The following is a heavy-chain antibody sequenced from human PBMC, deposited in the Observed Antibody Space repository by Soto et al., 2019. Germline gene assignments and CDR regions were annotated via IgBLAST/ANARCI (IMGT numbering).Heavy chain of an antibody. D-gene: IGHD3-3*01. J-gene: IGHJ4*02. CDR1: GYTFTSYG. Sequence: AAPVKVSRKASGYTFTSYGISWLRQAPGQGLEWMGWISAYNGNTNDAQKLQGRVTMTTDTSTSTAYMELRSLRSDDTAVYYCARSAYRSGYFGYWGQGTLVTVSS. CDR2: ISAYNGNT. CDR3: ARSAYRSGYFGY. V-gene: IGHV1-18*01.